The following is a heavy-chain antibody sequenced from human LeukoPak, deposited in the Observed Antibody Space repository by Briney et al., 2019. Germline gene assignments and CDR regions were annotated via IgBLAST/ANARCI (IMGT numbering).Heavy chain of an antibody. J-gene: IGHJ4*02. CDR2: IKQDGCEE. V-gene: IGHV3-7*04. Sequence: PGGSLPLSRLGSGFSLRRYWMLWVRPAPAKGRAWVANIKQDGCEEHYLDSVKGRFTNSRDNAKNSLYLQMNSLRAEDTAVYYCARGAGWYEGSGYSNWGQGILVTVSS. CDR3: ARGAGWYEGSGYSN. CDR1: GFSLRRYW. D-gene: IGHD3-22*01.